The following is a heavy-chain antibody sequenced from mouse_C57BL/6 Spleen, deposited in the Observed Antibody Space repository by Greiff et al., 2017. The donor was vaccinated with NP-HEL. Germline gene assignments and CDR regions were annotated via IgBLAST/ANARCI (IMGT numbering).Heavy chain of an antibody. D-gene: IGHD1-1*01. V-gene: IGHV1-82*01. CDR3: ARDDYYGSSYGYFDV. CDR2: IYPGDGDT. Sequence: QVQLQQSGPELVKPGASVKISCKASGYAFSSSWMNWVKQRPGKGLEWIGRIYPGDGDTNYNGKFKGKATLTAEKSSSTAYMQLSSLTSEDSAVYFCARDDYYGSSYGYFDVWGTGTTVTVSS. CDR1: GYAFSSSW. J-gene: IGHJ1*03.